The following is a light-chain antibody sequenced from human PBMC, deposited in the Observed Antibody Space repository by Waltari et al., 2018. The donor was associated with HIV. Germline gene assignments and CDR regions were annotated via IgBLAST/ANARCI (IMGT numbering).Light chain of an antibody. CDR2: DNN. J-gene: IGLJ2*01. V-gene: IGLV1-51*01. CDR3: GAWDSSLNDDGV. CDR1: SSNIGKNS. Sequence: QSVLTQPPSVSAAPGQNVIISCSGSSSNIGKNSVSWYQQLPGTAPKLLIYDNNKRPSVIPDRVSGSKSGTSATLVIIGLQTGDEADYYCGAWDSSLNDDGVFGGGTKLTVL.